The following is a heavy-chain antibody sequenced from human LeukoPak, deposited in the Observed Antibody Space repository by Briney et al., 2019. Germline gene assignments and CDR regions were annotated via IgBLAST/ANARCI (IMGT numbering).Heavy chain of an antibody. V-gene: IGHV3-48*03. CDR2: ISSSGSIM. D-gene: IGHD6-6*01. J-gene: IGHJ4*02. CDR1: GLSFSSYE. Sequence: GGSLRLSCAASGLSFSSYEMNWVRQAPGKGLEWVSYISSSGSIMYSADSVKGRFTISRDKAKNSLYLQMNSLRAEDTAIYYCSGQYSSSSVVDYWGQGTLVTVSS. CDR3: SGQYSSSSVVDY.